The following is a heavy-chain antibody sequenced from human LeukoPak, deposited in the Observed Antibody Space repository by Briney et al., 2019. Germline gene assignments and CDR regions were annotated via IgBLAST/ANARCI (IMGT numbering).Heavy chain of an antibody. V-gene: IGHV4-39*01. D-gene: IGHD3-22*01. CDR2: IYYSGST. CDR1: GGSISSSSHS. CDR3: ARHDDSSGYYSDDAFDI. Sequence: SETLSLTCSVSGGSISSSSHSWGWIRQSPGKGLEWIGSIYYSGSTYYNPSLKSRVTISVDTSKNQFSLKLSSVTAADTAVYYCARHDDSSGYYSDDAFDIWGQGTMVTVSS. J-gene: IGHJ3*02.